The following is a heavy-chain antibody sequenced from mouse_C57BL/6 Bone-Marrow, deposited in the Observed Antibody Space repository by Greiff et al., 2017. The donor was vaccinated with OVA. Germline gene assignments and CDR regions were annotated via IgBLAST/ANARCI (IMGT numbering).Heavy chain of an antibody. CDR2: INYDGSST. CDR1: GFTFSDYY. V-gene: IGHV5-16*01. Sequence: EVQRVESEGGLVQPGSSMKLSCTASGFTFSDYYMAWVRQVPEKGLEWVANINYDGSSTYYLDSLKSRFIISRDNAKNILYLQMSSLESEDTATYYCARGEQDYFDYWGQGTTLTVSS. J-gene: IGHJ2*01. CDR3: ARGEQDYFDY.